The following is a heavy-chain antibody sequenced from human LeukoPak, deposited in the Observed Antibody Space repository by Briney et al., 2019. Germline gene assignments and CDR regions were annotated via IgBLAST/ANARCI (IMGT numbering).Heavy chain of an antibody. D-gene: IGHD2-15*01. CDR2: ISSSSSAI. Sequence: LSGGSLRLSCVASGFTFSDYSMNWVRQAPGKGLEWVSHISSSSSAISYADSAKGRFTTSRDNAKNSLFLQMDSLRADDSAVYYCASRVVALDYWGQGTLVSVS. CDR3: ASRVVALDY. J-gene: IGHJ4*02. CDR1: GFTFSDYS. V-gene: IGHV3-48*01.